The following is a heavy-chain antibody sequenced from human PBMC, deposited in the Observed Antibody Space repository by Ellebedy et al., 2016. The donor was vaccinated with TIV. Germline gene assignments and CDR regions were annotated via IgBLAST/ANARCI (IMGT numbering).Heavy chain of an antibody. CDR2: IDPIDSYT. J-gene: IGHJ4*02. D-gene: IGHD3-22*01. CDR1: GYTFTNYW. Sequence: GESLKISCEGLGYTFTNYWITWVRQMPGKGLEWMGRIDPIDSYTNYSPSFQGHITISSDKSISTAYLQWSSLKASDTAMYYCARQPHYYDSSGYYRGYFDYWGQGTLVTVSS. CDR3: ARQPHYYDSSGYYRGYFDY. V-gene: IGHV5-10-1*01.